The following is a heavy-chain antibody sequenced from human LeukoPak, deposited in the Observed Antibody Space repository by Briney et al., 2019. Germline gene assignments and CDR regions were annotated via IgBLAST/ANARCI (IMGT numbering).Heavy chain of an antibody. D-gene: IGHD3-10*01. J-gene: IGHJ4*02. Sequence: ASVKVSCKASGYTFTGYYMHWVRQAPGQGLEWMGWINPNSGGTNYAQKFQGRVNMTRDTSISTAYMELSRLRSDDTAVYYCARDLPGDYYGSGSYRPDGDYWGQGTLVTVSS. CDR2: INPNSGGT. CDR1: GYTFTGYY. CDR3: ARDLPGDYYGSGSYRPDGDY. V-gene: IGHV1-2*02.